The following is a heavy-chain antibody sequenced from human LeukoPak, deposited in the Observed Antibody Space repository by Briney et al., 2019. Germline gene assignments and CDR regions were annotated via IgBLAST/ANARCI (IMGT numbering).Heavy chain of an antibody. CDR1: GGSISNYY. V-gene: IGHV4-4*07. D-gene: IGHD6-13*01. Sequence: PSETLSLTCTVSGGSISNYYWSWIRQPAGKGLEWIGHIYISGSTNYNPSLKSRVTMSVDKSKSQLSLKLSSVTAADTAVYYCATFSSSWFFDYWGQGTLVTVSS. J-gene: IGHJ4*02. CDR2: IYISGST. CDR3: ATFSSSWFFDY.